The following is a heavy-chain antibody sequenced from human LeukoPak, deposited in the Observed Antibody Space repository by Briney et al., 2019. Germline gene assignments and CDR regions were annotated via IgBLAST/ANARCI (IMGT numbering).Heavy chain of an antibody. Sequence: SETLSLTCAVYGGSFSGYYWSWIRQPPGKGLEWIGEINHSGSTNYNPSLKSRVTISVDTSKNQFSLKLSSVTAADTAVYYCARRPLGEYSSSWYGSRRAFDIWGQGTMVTVSS. D-gene: IGHD6-13*01. V-gene: IGHV4-34*01. J-gene: IGHJ3*02. CDR3: ARRPLGEYSSSWYGSRRAFDI. CDR2: INHSGST. CDR1: GGSFSGYY.